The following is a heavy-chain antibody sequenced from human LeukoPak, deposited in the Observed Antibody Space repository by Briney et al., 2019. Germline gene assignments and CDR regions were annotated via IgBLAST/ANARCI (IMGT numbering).Heavy chain of an antibody. CDR3: ARVGATTTLYYYYYYMDV. J-gene: IGHJ6*03. Sequence: KSSETLSLTCTVSGYSISSGYYWGWIRQPPGKGLEWIGSIYHSGSTYYSPSLKSRVTISVDTSKNQFSLKLSSVTAADTAVYYCARVGATTTLYYYYYYMDVWGKGTTVTVSS. D-gene: IGHD1-26*01. CDR1: GYSISSGYY. CDR2: IYHSGST. V-gene: IGHV4-38-2*02.